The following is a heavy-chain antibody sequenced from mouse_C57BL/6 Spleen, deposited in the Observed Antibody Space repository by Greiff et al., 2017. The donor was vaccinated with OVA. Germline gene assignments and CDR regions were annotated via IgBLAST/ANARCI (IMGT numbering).Heavy chain of an antibody. CDR3: AKGGYYDYDASF. CDR2: IDPSDSYT. D-gene: IGHD2-4*01. Sequence: QVQLQQPGAELVKPGASVKLSCKASGYTFTSYWMQWVKQRPGQGLEWIGEIDPSDSYTNYNQQFKGKATLTVDTSSSTAYMQLSSLTSEDSAVYNCAKGGYYDYDASFWGQGTLVTVSA. J-gene: IGHJ3*01. V-gene: IGHV1-50*01. CDR1: GYTFTSYW.